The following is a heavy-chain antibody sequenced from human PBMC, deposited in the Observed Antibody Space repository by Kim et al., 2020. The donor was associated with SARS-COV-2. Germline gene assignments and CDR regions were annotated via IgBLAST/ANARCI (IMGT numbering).Heavy chain of an antibody. CDR2: ISSSSTTI. D-gene: IGHD2-21*02. CDR3: AAGQNTAY. J-gene: IGHJ4*02. V-gene: IGHV3-48*01. Sequence: GGSLRLSCAASGITFSSYTMNWVRQAPGMGLEWVSSISSSSTTIYYADSVKGRFTISRDNAKNSLYLQMNSLRAEDTAVYYCAAGQNTAYWGQGTLVTVS. CDR1: GITFSSYT.